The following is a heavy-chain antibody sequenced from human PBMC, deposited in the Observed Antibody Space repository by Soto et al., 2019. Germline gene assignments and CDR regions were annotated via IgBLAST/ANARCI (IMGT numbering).Heavy chain of an antibody. CDR2: ISSCSSTI. V-gene: IGHV3-48*02. D-gene: IGHD3-22*01. J-gene: IGHJ4*02. Sequence: GGSLRLSCAASGFTFSSYSMNWVRQAPGKGLEWVSYISSCSSTIYYADSVKGRFTISRDNAKNSLYLQMNSLRDEDTAVYYCARESRQGYYYDSSGYYNYWGQGTLATVSS. CDR1: GFTFSSYS. CDR3: ARESRQGYYYDSSGYYNY.